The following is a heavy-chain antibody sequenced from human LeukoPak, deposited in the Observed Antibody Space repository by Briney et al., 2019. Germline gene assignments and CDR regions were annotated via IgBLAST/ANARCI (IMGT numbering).Heavy chain of an antibody. CDR2: INPSGGST. J-gene: IGHJ4*02. Sequence: ASVKVSCKASGYSFTTYYMHWVRQAPGQGLEWMGIINPSGGSTTYAQKFEGRVTLTRDTSTSTVYMEVMSLRFEDTAVYYCARNDYGDAYYFDHWGQGTLVTVTS. CDR3: ARNDYGDAYYFDH. CDR1: GYSFTTYY. V-gene: IGHV1-46*01. D-gene: IGHD4-17*01.